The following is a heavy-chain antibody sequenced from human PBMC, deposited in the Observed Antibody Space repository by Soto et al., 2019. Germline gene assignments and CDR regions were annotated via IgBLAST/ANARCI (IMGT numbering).Heavy chain of an antibody. J-gene: IGHJ1*01. CDR2: INPDGSAK. V-gene: IGHV3-7*01. D-gene: IGHD2-8*02. CDR1: GFTFSSYW. CDR3: AATPTGNVYFHH. Sequence: EVQLVESGGGLVQPGGSLRLSCASSGFTFSSYWMTCLRQAPGKGLEWLANINPDGSAKYYVDSVKGRFTISRDNAKNSLYLQMNSLRVEDTAVYYCAATPTGNVYFHHWGQGALVTVSS.